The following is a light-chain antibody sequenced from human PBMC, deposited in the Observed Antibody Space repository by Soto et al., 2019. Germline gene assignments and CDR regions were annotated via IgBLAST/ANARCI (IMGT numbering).Light chain of an antibody. V-gene: IGKV3-20*01. CDR1: QTISSSY. J-gene: IGKJ1*01. Sequence: TQSPSTLSGSVGDRVTITCRASQTISSSYLAWYQQKPGQAPRLLMYGISRRATGIPDRYSGSGSGTDFTLTITRLEPEDFAVYYCQQYVTSSPRTFGQGTKVDI. CDR3: QQYVTSSPRT. CDR2: GIS.